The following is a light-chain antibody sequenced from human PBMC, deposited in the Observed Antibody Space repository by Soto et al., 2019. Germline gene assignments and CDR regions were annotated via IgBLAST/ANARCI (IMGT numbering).Light chain of an antibody. CDR3: SSYTSSSTPGV. J-gene: IGLJ1*01. V-gene: IGLV2-14*01. CDR1: SSDVGGYNY. Sequence: QSALTQPASVSGSHGQSITISCTGTSSDVGGYNYVSWYQQHPGKAPKLMIYDVSNRPSGVSNRFSGSKSGNTASLTISGLQAEDEADYYCSSYTSSSTPGVFGPGTKVTVL. CDR2: DVS.